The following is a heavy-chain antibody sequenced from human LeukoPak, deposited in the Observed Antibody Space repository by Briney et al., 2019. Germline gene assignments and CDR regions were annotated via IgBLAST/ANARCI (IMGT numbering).Heavy chain of an antibody. D-gene: IGHD6-13*01. J-gene: IGHJ5*02. V-gene: IGHV4-4*07. CDR2: IYNSESI. CDR3: ARDRSSSYTRDWFDP. Sequence: TPSETLSLTCTVSGGSINVYYWSWIRQPAGKGLECIGRIYNSESINYNPSLKSRVTMSIDTSKSQFSLKLNSVTAADTAVYYCARDRSSSYTRDWFDPWGQGALVTVSS. CDR1: GGSINVYY.